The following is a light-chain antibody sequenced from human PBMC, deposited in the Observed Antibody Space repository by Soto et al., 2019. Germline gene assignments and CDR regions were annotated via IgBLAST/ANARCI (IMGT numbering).Light chain of an antibody. J-gene: IGLJ1*01. Sequence: QSMLTQPPSVSAAPGQKVTISCSGRSSNIGNNDVSWYQQFPRTAPKLIIYEVTDRPSGVSNRFSGSKSGNTASLTISGLQAEDEAEYYCSSYTNINTRACVFGTGTKVTVL. CDR2: EVT. CDR1: SSNIGNND. V-gene: IGLV1-51*01. CDR3: SSYTNINTRACV.